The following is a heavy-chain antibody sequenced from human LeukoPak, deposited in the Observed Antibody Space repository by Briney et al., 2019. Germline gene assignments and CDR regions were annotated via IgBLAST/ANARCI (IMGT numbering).Heavy chain of an antibody. CDR3: ARDGYYYDSSGLRGAFDI. CDR1: GGSISSYY. V-gene: IGHV4-59*01. CDR2: IYYSGST. J-gene: IGHJ3*02. Sequence: SETLSLTCTVSGGSISSYYWSWIRQPPGKGLEWIGYIYYSGSTNYNPSLKSRVTISVDTSKNQFSLKLSSVTAADTAVYYCARDGYYYDSSGLRGAFDIWAKGQWSPSLQ. D-gene: IGHD3-22*01.